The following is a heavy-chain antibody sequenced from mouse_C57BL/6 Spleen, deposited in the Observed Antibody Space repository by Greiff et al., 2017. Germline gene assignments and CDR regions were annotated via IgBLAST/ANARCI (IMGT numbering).Heavy chain of an antibody. J-gene: IGHJ2*01. D-gene: IGHD4-1*01. CDR1: GYAFSSYW. CDR3: ARVNWDGYYFDY. CDR2: IYPGDGDT. V-gene: IGHV1-80*01. Sequence: QVQLKQSGAELVKPGASVKISCKASGYAFSSYWMNWVKQRPGKGLEWIGQIYPGDGDTNYNGKFKGKATLTADKSSSTAYMQLSSLTSEDSAVYFCARVNWDGYYFDYWGQGTTLTVSS.